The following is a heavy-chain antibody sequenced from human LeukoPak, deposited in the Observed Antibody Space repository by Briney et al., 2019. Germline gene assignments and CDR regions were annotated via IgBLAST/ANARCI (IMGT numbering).Heavy chain of an antibody. Sequence: PGGSLRLSCAASGFTFNNYAMSWVRQAPGKGLEWVSGISDSGGATYYADSVKGRFTISRDNSKNTVHLQMNNLRVEDRAVYFCVRHDGYIPYWGQGTLVTVSS. J-gene: IGHJ4*02. CDR2: ISDSGGAT. CDR3: VRHDGYIPY. V-gene: IGHV3-23*01. CDR1: GFTFNNYA. D-gene: IGHD5-24*01.